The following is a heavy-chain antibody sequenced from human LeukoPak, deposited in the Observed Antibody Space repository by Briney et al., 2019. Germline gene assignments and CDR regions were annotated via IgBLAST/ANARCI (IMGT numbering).Heavy chain of an antibody. CDR2: IYYSGST. D-gene: IGHD1-26*01. CDR1: GGSISSSSYY. J-gene: IGHJ4*02. Sequence: SETLSLTCTVSGGSISSSSYYWGWIRQPPGTGLEWIGSIYYSGSTYYNPSLKSRVTISVDTSKNQFSLKLSSVTAADTAVYYCARKWELLDGFDYWGQGTLVTVSS. CDR3: ARKWELLDGFDY. V-gene: IGHV4-39*01.